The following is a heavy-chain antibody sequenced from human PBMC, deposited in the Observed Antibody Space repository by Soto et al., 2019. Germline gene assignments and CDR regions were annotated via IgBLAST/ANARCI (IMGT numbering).Heavy chain of an antibody. D-gene: IGHD6-19*01. CDR3: ARSAEQWLVRYYYYGMDV. V-gene: IGHV1-69*01. CDR1: GGTFSSYA. CDR2: IIPIFGTA. Sequence: QVQLVQSGAEVKKPGSSVKVSCKASGGTFSSYAISWVRQAPGQGLEWRGGIIPIFGTANYAQKFQGRVTITADESTSTAYMELSSLRSEDTAVYYCARSAEQWLVRYYYYGMDVWGQGTTVTVSS. J-gene: IGHJ6*02.